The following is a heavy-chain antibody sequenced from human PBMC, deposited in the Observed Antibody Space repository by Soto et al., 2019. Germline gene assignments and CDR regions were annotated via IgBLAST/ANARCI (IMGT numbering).Heavy chain of an antibody. V-gene: IGHV1-69*06. D-gene: IGHD2-2*02. CDR2: IIPIFNST. CDR3: AREGGGKNAGYNGLVSLGY. Sequence: QVQLVQSGAEVKTPGSSLKVSCKVSGSRFSHYVISWVRQAPGHGLEWLGRIIPIFNSTKYAQNFQGRVTITADKSPSTASLELSSVRSDDTAVYFCAREGGGKNAGYNGLVSLGYWGQGTLVTVSS. CDR1: GSRFSHYV. J-gene: IGHJ4*02.